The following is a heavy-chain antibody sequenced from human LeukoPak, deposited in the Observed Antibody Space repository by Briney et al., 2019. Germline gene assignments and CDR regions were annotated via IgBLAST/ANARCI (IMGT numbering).Heavy chain of an antibody. V-gene: IGHV3-23*01. CDR3: AKSRRGYSYDLGSWYFDY. CDR1: GFTFSSYA. J-gene: IGHJ4*02. Sequence: GGSLRLSCAASGFTFSSYALSWVRQAPGKGLEWVSAISGSGGSTYYADSVKGRFTISRDNSKNTLYLQMNSLRAEDTAVYYCAKSRRGYSYDLGSWYFDYWGQGTLVAVSS. CDR2: ISGSGGST. D-gene: IGHD5-18*01.